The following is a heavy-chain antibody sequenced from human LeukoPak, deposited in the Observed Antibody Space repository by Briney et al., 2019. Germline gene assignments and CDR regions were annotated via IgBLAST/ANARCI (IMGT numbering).Heavy chain of an antibody. Sequence: SVKVSCKASGYTFTGYYMHWVRQAPGQGLEWMGWINPNSGGTNYAQKFQGRVTMTRDTSISTAYMELSRLRSDDTAVYYCARESTTVTSPSFDYWGQGTLVTVSS. CDR2: INPNSGGT. V-gene: IGHV1-2*02. CDR3: ARESTTVTSPSFDY. J-gene: IGHJ4*02. CDR1: GYTFTGYY. D-gene: IGHD4-17*01.